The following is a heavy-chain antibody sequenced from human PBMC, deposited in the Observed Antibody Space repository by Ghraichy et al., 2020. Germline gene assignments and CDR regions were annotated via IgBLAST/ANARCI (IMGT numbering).Heavy chain of an antibody. D-gene: IGHD3-16*02. Sequence: ASVKVSCKASGYTVTGYYMHWVRQAPGQGLEWMGWINPNSGGTNYAQKFQGRVTMTRDTSISTAYMELSRLRSDDTAVYYCARGGRIMITFGGVIATIDYWGQGTLVTVSS. CDR3: ARGGRIMITFGGVIATIDY. CDR1: GYTVTGYY. J-gene: IGHJ4*02. CDR2: INPNSGGT. V-gene: IGHV1-2*02.